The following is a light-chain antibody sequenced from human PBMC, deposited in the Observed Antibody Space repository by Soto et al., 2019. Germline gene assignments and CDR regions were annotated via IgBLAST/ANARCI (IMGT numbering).Light chain of an antibody. CDR3: QQYSHLIT. CDR1: QNINSY. CDR2: DAS. J-gene: IGKJ5*01. V-gene: IGKV1-33*01. Sequence: DIQMTQSPSSLSASVGDRVTITCRASQNINSYLNWYQQKLGKAPKLLIYDASNLETGVPSRFSGSGSGTDFTFTISSLQPEDIATYYCQQYSHLITFGQGTRLEIK.